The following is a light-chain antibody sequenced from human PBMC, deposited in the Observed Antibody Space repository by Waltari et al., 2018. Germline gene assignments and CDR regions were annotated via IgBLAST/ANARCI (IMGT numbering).Light chain of an antibody. J-gene: IGLJ6*01. CDR2: STN. CDR3: ALYIGSGISV. CDR1: SGSVSTSNY. V-gene: IGLV8-61*01. Sequence: TVVTQEPSLSVSTGGTVTLTCGLSSGSVSTSNYPSWYQQTPGQAPRMLIYSTNTRPSGVPDRFSGSILGNKAALTITGAQADDDSDYYCALYIGSGISVFGSGTKLTVL.